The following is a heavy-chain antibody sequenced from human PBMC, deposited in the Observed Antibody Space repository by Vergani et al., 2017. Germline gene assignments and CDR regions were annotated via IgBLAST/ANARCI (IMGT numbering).Heavy chain of an antibody. CDR2: IGKDGINT. V-gene: IGHV3-30*02. J-gene: IGHJ4*02. D-gene: IGHD4-23*01. Sequence: QVQLVESGGGVVQRGGSLRLSCAASGFTFSNFGMHWIRQAPGKGLEWLAYIGKDGINTRYRDAVKGRFTVSRDNYKDILYLQMVSLRREDTALYYCAKYVRDSTDGLPDSWGPGTLVIVSS. CDR3: AKYVRDSTDGLPDS. CDR1: GFTFSNFG.